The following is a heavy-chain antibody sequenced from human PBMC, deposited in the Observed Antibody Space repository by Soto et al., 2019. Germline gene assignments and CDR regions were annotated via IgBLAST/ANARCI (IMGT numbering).Heavy chain of an antibody. CDR3: ARAPYSNAWYRFDL. CDR2: IKHDGSVQ. Sequence: GGSLRLSCAASGFTFSSYAMSWVRQAPGKGLGWVADIKHDGSVQYYVDSVKGRFTISRDNAKKLLYLQMNGLRAEDTALYYCARAPYSNAWYRFDLWGQGTLVTVSS. CDR1: GFTFSSYA. D-gene: IGHD4-4*01. J-gene: IGHJ4*02. V-gene: IGHV3-7*03.